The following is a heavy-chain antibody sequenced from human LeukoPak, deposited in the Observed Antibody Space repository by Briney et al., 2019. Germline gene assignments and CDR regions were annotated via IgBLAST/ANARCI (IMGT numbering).Heavy chain of an antibody. J-gene: IGHJ4*02. Sequence: SETLSLTCSVSGGSVSSANYYWSWIRQHPGKGLEWIGYIYYSGSTYYNPSLKSRVTISVDTSKNQFSLKLSSVTAADTAVYYCASSYSSSLTRKFDYWGQGTLVTVSS. CDR1: GGSVSSANYY. CDR2: IYYSGST. V-gene: IGHV4-31*03. D-gene: IGHD6-13*01. CDR3: ASSYSSSLTRKFDY.